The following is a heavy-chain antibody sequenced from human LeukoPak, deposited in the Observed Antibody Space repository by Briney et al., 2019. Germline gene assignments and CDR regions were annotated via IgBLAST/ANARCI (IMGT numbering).Heavy chain of an antibody. D-gene: IGHD3-10*01. J-gene: IGHJ4*02. CDR1: GGSISSSGYY. V-gene: IGHV4-39*01. CDR2: IYYSGST. CDR3: ARTGNTAVPPYFDY. Sequence: SETLTLTCTVSGGSISSSGYYWGWIRQPPGKGLEWIGTIYYSGSTYYNPSLNSRVTISVDTSKNQFSLKLSSVTAADTAVYYCARTGNTAVPPYFDYSGQGALVTVSS.